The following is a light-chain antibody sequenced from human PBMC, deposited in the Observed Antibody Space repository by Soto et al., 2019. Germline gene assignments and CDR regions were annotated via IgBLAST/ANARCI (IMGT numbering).Light chain of an antibody. V-gene: IGKV3-15*01. Sequence: ILMTQSPASLSVSPGERATLSCRASLSVSSNLAWYQQRPGQAPRLLIFGASTRATGIPARFSGSGSGTEFTLTISGLQSNDFAVYYCLHYNDWHSWTSGPGTKVES. CDR3: LHYNDWHSWT. J-gene: IGKJ1*01. CDR1: LSVSSN. CDR2: GAS.